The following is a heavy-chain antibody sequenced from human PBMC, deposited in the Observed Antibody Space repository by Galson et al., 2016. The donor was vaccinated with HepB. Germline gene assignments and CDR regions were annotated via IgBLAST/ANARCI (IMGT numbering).Heavy chain of an antibody. D-gene: IGHD6-19*01. CDR3: AKVTGGGWIGFEY. Sequence: SLRLSCAASGSMFYNHAMSWVRQAPGRGLEWVSVIGGGGGSIYYADSVKGRFTIHRDNSKNTLYLDIKSLRGEDTARYYCAKVTGGGWIGFEYWGQGTQVTVAS. CDR2: IGGGGGSI. CDR1: GSMFYNHA. V-gene: IGHV3-23*01. J-gene: IGHJ4*02.